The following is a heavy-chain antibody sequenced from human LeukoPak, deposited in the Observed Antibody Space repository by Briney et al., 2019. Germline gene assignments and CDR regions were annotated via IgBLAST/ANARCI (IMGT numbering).Heavy chain of an antibody. CDR1: GYTFTNHW. Sequence: GESLKISCKGSGYTFTNHWISWVRRMPGKGLEWMGKIDPSDSYTNYSPSFQGHVTISADKSISTAYLQWSRLKASDTAMYYCARAPDSDSGYDYFDYWGQGTLVTVSS. CDR2: IDPSDSYT. J-gene: IGHJ4*02. V-gene: IGHV5-10-1*01. D-gene: IGHD5-12*01. CDR3: ARAPDSDSGYDYFDY.